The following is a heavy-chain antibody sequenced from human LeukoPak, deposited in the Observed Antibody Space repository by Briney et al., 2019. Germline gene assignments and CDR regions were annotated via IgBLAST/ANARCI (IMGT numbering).Heavy chain of an antibody. D-gene: IGHD6-13*01. V-gene: IGHV3-30*18. J-gene: IGHJ4*02. CDR2: ISYDGSNK. Sequence: GGSLRLSCAASGFTFSSYGMHWVRQAPGKGLEWVAVISYDGSNKYYADSVKGRFTISRDNSKNTLYLQMNSLRAEDTAVYYCAKSGGYSSSWRCFDYWGQGTLVTVSS. CDR1: GFTFSSYG. CDR3: AKSGGYSSSWRCFDY.